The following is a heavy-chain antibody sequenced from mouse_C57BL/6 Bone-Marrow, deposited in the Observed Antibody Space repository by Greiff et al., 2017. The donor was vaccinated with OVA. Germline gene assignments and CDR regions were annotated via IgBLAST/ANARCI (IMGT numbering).Heavy chain of an antibody. CDR3: ARVGRYFDV. D-gene: IGHD3-3*01. J-gene: IGHJ1*03. V-gene: IGHV7-3*01. Sequence: EVKVVESGGGLVQPGGSLSLSCAASGFTFTDYYMSWVRQPPGKALEWLGFIRNKANGYTTEYSASVKGRFTSSRDNSQSILYLQMNALRAEDSATYYCARVGRYFDVWGTGTTVTVSS. CDR2: IRNKANGYTT. CDR1: GFTFTDYY.